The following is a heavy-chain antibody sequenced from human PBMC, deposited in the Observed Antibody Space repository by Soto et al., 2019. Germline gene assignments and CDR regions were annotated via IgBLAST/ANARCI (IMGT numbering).Heavy chain of an antibody. Sequence: PGESLKISCKGSGYSFTNYWIGWVRQMPGKGLEWMGIINPGDSDTRYSPSSQGQVSISADKSITTAYLQWSSLKASDTAVYYCVRSFTAGTAGDYWGQGTLVTVSS. CDR1: GYSFTNYW. J-gene: IGHJ4*02. D-gene: IGHD1-1*01. CDR3: VRSFTAGTAGDY. V-gene: IGHV5-51*01. CDR2: INPGDSDT.